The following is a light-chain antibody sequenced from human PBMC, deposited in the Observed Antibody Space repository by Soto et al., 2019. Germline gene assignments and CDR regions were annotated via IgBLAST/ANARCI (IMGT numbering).Light chain of an antibody. CDR2: GAS. Sequence: EVVMTQSPATLSVSPGERATLSCRASQSVSSQLAWYRQKPGQAPRLLIYGASTRATGIPARFSGSGSGTEFTLTISSLQSEDFAVYYCQQYNNWPPLTFGGGTKVEIK. J-gene: IGKJ4*01. CDR1: QSVSSQ. V-gene: IGKV3-15*01. CDR3: QQYNNWPPLT.